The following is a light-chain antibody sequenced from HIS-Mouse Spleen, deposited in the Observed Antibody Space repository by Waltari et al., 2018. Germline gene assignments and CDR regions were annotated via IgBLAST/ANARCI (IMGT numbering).Light chain of an antibody. V-gene: IGLV3-10*01. CDR2: EDS. CDR3: YSTDSSGNHRV. CDR1: ALPKKY. J-gene: IGLJ2*01. Sequence: SYELTQPPSVSVSPGQTARITCSVDALPKKYAYWYQQKSGQAPVLVIHEDSKRPSGIPERFSGSSSGTMATLTISGAQVEDEADYYCYSTDSSGNHRVFGGGTKLTVL.